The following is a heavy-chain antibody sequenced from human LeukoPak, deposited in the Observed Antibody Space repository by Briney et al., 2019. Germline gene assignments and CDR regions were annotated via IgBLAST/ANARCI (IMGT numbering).Heavy chain of an antibody. CDR1: GFTFKDYT. D-gene: IGHD4-17*01. J-gene: IGHJ5*02. V-gene: IGHV3-21*06. Sequence: GGSLRLSCAASGFTFKDYTMNWVRQSPGKGLQWVSYVSFGSSYISYADSLKGRFTISRDDAKSSVYLEMTSLRTDDTAVYYCARASTEYAVTDGFDTWGPETLVTVSS. CDR3: ARASTEYAVTDGFDT. CDR2: VSFGSSYI.